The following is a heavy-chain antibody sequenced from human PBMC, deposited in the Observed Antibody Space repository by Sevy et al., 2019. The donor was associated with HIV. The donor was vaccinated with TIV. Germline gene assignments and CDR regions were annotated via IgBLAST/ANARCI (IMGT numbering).Heavy chain of an antibody. V-gene: IGHV3-21*01. Sequence: GGSLRLSCAASGFTFSIYTLIWVRQAPGKGLEWVSYISSSSSYIYYADSVKGRFTISRDNAKNSLNLQMNSLRAEDTAVYYCARDGIDSTAYPFDYWGQGTLVTVSS. CDR3: ARDGIDSTAYPFDY. CDR1: GFTFSIYT. J-gene: IGHJ4*02. CDR2: ISSSSSYI. D-gene: IGHD3-22*01.